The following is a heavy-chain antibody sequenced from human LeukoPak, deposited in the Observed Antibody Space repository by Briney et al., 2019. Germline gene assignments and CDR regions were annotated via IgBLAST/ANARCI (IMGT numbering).Heavy chain of an antibody. D-gene: IGHD6-13*01. CDR3: ARDRDSSSWYPKWYYGMDV. CDR1: GFTFSSYG. Sequence: TGGSLRLSCAASGFTFSSYGMHWVRQAPGKGLEWVAVISYDGSNKYYADSVKGRFTISRDNSKNTLYLQMNSLRAEDTAVYYCARDRDSSSWYPKWYYGMDVWGQGPTVTVSS. V-gene: IGHV3-30*03. J-gene: IGHJ6*02. CDR2: ISYDGSNK.